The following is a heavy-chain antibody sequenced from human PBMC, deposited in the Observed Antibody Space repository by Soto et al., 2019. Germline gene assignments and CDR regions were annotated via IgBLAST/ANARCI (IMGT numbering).Heavy chain of an antibody. CDR3: ARARYDSSGYYYFDY. CDR2: IYYSGSS. CDR1: GGSISGYY. D-gene: IGHD3-22*01. Sequence: SETLSLTCTVSGGSISGYYWSWVQQPPGKGLEWIGYIYYSGSSNYNPSLKSRVTIPLDTSKNQFSLRLRSVTAADTAVYYCARARYDSSGYYYFDYWGQGTLVTVS. J-gene: IGHJ4*02. V-gene: IGHV4-59*01.